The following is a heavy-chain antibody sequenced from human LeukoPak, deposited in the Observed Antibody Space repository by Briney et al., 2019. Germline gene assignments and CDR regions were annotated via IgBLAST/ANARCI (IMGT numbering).Heavy chain of an antibody. J-gene: IGHJ6*03. Sequence: KSSETLSLTCTVSGGSISGSRYYWGWIRQTPGKGLEWIASWSDSGSTYYNASLRSRLIISVGTSKNQFSLKLSSLTAADTAVYYCASRTPSIAALLGYYYMDVWGKGTTVTVSS. CDR3: ASRTPSIAALLGYYYMDV. CDR1: GGSISGSRYY. V-gene: IGHV4-39*07. CDR2: WSDSGST. D-gene: IGHD6-6*01.